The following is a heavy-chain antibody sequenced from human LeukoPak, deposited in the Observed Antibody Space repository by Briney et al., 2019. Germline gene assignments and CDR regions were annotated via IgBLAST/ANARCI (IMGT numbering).Heavy chain of an antibody. CDR3: ARPIYYNWNYHDAFDI. D-gene: IGHD1-7*01. V-gene: IGHV5-51*01. Sequence: GESLKISFKGSGYRFTSYWIGWVRRMPGKGVEWMGIIYPGDSDTRYSPSFQGQVTISADKSINTAYLQWSSLKASDTAMYYCARPIYYNWNYHDAFDIWGQGTMVTVSS. J-gene: IGHJ3*02. CDR1: GYRFTSYW. CDR2: IYPGDSDT.